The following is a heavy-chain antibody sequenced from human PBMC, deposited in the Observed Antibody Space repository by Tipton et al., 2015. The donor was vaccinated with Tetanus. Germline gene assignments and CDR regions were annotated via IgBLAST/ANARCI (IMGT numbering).Heavy chain of an antibody. V-gene: IGHV4-59*01. J-gene: IGHJ4*02. D-gene: IGHD3-16*01. Sequence: TLSLTCTVSGGSIGSNYWSWIRQPPGKGLEWIGYIFHTGDTNTSPARKGRVTVSLDTSKNRFSLNLTSVTAADTAVYFCARDRGGSYFDYWGQGTLVTVSS. CDR2: IFHTGDT. CDR3: ARDRGGSYFDY. CDR1: GGSIGSNY.